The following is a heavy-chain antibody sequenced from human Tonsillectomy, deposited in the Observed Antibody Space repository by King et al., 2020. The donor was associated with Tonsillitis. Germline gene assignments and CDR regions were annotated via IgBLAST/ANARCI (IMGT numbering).Heavy chain of an antibody. CDR3: ARDLVVVVPAAGMRYYYYYMGV. J-gene: IGHJ6*03. D-gene: IGHD2-2*01. CDR1: GFTFSSYA. CDR2: ISSIGGST. Sequence: VQLVESGGGLVQPGGSLRLSCAASGFTFSSYAMHWVRQAPGKGLEYVSAISSIGGSTYYAKSVKGRFTISRDNSKNTLYLQMGSLRAEDMAVYYCARDLVVVVPAAGMRYYYYYMGVWGKGTTVTVSS. V-gene: IGHV3-64*01.